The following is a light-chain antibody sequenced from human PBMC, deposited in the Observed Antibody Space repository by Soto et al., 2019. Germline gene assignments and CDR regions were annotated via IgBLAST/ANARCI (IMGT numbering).Light chain of an antibody. Sequence: QSALTQPASVSGSPGQSITISCTGTSSDVGSYNLVSWYQHHPGKAPKFIIYEDNKRPSGVSNRFSGSKSGNTGSLTISGLQAEDGAEYYCCAFVRRNALLLGGGTKVTVL. V-gene: IGLV2-23*01. CDR2: EDN. J-gene: IGLJ2*01. CDR3: CAFVRRNALL. CDR1: SSDVGSYNL.